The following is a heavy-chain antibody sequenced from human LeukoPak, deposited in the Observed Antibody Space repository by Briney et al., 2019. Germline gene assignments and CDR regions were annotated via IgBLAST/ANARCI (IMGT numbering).Heavy chain of an antibody. CDR2: IGLSSGNT. V-gene: IGHV3-48*01. CDR1: GFPFSEYS. CDR3: ARDHRYAFDN. D-gene: IGHD5-12*01. Sequence: PGGSLRLSCAASGFPFSEYSMNWVRQAPGKGLEWISYIGLSSGNTKYADSVKGRFTISGDKAKNSLHLQMNSLRVEDTAVYYCARDHRYAFDNWGKGILVTVSS. J-gene: IGHJ4*02.